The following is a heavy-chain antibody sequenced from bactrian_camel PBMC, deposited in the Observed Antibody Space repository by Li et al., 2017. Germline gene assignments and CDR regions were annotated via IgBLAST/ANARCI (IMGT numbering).Heavy chain of an antibody. CDR2: ITSLPSLFRAA. V-gene: IGHV3S5*01. Sequence: HVQLVESGGGLVQPGGSLRLSCAASGFTSANSDMSWIRQAPGKEVEWAAGITSLPSLFRAASYADSVKGRFTISRDNAKNTLYLLMNSLKPDDSATYYCAYESGTTPDLCRRRGPGGYFGQGTQVTVS. J-gene: IGHJ4*01. D-gene: IGHD7*01. CDR1: GFTSANSD.